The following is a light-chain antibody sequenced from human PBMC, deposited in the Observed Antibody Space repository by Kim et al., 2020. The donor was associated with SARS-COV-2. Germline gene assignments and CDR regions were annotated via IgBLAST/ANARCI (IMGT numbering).Light chain of an antibody. J-gene: IGKJ2*01. CDR2: DAS. CDR3: QQYTNWPPYT. CDR1: QSITRN. Sequence: EIVMTQSPATLSVSPGERATLSCRASQSITRNLAWYQQKPGQDPRLLMYDASTRATGIPARFSGSGSGTEFTLTISSLQSEDFAVYYCQQYTNWPPYTFGQGTKLEI. V-gene: IGKV3-15*01.